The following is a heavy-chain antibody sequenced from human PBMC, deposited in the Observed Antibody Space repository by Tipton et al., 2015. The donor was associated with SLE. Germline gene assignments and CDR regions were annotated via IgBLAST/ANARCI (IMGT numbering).Heavy chain of an antibody. Sequence: SLRLSCAASGFTFSSYGMHWVRQAPGKGLEWVAVIWYDGSNKYYADSVKGRFTISRDNSKNTLYLQMNSLRAEDTAVYYCARGLVGRDWYFDLWGRGTLVTVSS. D-gene: IGHD1-26*01. J-gene: IGHJ2*01. CDR2: IWYDGSNK. CDR3: ARGLVGRDWYFDL. V-gene: IGHV3-33*01. CDR1: GFTFSSYG.